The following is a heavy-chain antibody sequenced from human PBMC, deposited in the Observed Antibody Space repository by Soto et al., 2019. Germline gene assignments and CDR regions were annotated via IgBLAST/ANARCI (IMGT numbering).Heavy chain of an antibody. J-gene: IGHJ5*02. CDR2: ISAYNGNT. CDR1: GYTFASYG. V-gene: IGHV1-18*01. Sequence: GAAGNVSCKASGYTFASYGISWVRQAPGQGLEWMGWISAYNGNTNYAQKLRGRVTMTTDTSTSTAYMELRSLRSDDTAVYYCARVVGILLFAPWGQGTLVTVSS. D-gene: IGHD1-26*01. CDR3: ARVVGILLFAP.